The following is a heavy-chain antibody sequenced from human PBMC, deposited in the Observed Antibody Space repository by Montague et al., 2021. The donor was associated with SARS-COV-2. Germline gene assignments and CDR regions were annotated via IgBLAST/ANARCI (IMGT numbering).Heavy chain of an antibody. CDR3: ARTEYNWNDWFDP. Sequence: SETLSLTCSVSGGPISSYYWSWIRQSPGKGLEWIGYIFHSGITDYNPSLKSRVTISVDMSKNQFSLQLNSVTAADSAVYYCARTEYNWNDWFDPWGQGTLVTVS. J-gene: IGHJ5*02. CDR1: GGPISSYY. CDR2: IFHSGIT. D-gene: IGHD1-20*01. V-gene: IGHV4-59*13.